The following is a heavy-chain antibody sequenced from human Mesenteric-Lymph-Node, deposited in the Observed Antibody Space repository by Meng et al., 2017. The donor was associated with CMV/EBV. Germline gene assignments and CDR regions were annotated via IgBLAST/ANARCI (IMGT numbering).Heavy chain of an antibody. D-gene: IGHD6-19*01. Sequence: SETLSLTCNVSGGSFSSSNFYWGWIRQPPGRGLEWIGTISYIGRTSYSPSLKSRVTMSIDTSKSQFSLRLTSVTAADTAVYYWARPSYNSGGPLDYWGQGTLVTVSS. CDR2: ISYIGRT. CDR3: ARPSYNSGGPLDY. CDR1: GGSFSSSNFY. J-gene: IGHJ4*02. V-gene: IGHV4-39*07.